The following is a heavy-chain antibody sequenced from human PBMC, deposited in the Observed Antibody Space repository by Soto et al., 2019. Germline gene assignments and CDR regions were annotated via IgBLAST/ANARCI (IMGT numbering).Heavy chain of an antibody. J-gene: IGHJ4*02. CDR3: AKSPNFYCSSYHCYKYYFDY. D-gene: IGHD2-2*01. V-gene: IGHV3-30*18. CDR2: ISYDGSDK. CDR1: GFTFNTFG. Sequence: GSLRLSCAASGFTFNTFGMHWVRQAPGKGLEWVAVISYDGSDKYYSDSVRGRFTISRDNSMNTLYLQMNSLRTEDTGVYYCAKSPNFYCSSYHCYKYYFDYWGQGTLVTVSS.